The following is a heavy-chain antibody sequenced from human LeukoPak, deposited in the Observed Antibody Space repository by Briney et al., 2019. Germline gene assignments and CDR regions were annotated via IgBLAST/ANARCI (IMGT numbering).Heavy chain of an antibody. CDR1: GFTFSNYA. V-gene: IGHV3-23*01. CDR3: AKRSCSTATCYGGIDY. CDR2: ISSSASTT. D-gene: IGHD2-2*01. Sequence: GGSLRLSCAASGFTFSNYAMSWVRQAPGKGLEWVSGISSSASTTYNADSVKGRFTISRDNSKNTLYLQMNSLRARDTALYYCAKRSCSTATCYGGIDYWGQGTLVTVSS. J-gene: IGHJ4*02.